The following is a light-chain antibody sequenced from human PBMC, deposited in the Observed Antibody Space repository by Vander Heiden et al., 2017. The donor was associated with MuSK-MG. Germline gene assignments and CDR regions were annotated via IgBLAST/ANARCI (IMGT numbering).Light chain of an antibody. V-gene: IGKV1-33*01. Sequence: DVQMTQSPSSLSASVGDTVTITCQASQAISNHLTWHQQKPGKAPKLLIYDASTLETGVPSRFSGSGSGTDFTFTITSLQTEDFAIYYCQQNMHLRWTFGQGTRV. J-gene: IGKJ1*01. CDR2: DAS. CDR1: QAISNH. CDR3: QQNMHLRWT.